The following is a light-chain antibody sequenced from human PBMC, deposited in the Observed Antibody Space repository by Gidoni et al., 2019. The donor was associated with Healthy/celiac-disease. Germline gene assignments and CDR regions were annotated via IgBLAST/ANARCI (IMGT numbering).Light chain of an antibody. Sequence: EIVMTHSPATLSVSPGERATPPCRASQSVSSNLTWYQQKPGQPPRLLIYGAATRATGSPARFSGSGSGTEVTLTISSLQSEDFAVYYCQQYNNWTPYTFGQXTKLEIK. CDR3: QQYNNWTPYT. CDR1: QSVSSN. V-gene: IGKV3-15*01. CDR2: GAA. J-gene: IGKJ2*01.